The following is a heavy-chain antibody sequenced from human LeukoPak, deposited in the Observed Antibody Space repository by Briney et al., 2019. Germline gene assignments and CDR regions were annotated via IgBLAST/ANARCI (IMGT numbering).Heavy chain of an antibody. J-gene: IGHJ4*02. Sequence: PSETLSLTCTVSGGSISSYYWSWIRQPPGKGLEWIGHIYYSGSTNYNPSLKSRVTISIDTSKNHFSLKLSSVTAADTAVYYCARKDHFSSSFDFWGQGTLVTVSS. CDR1: GGSISSYY. D-gene: IGHD6-13*01. V-gene: IGHV4-59*01. CDR3: ARKDHFSSSFDF. CDR2: IYYSGST.